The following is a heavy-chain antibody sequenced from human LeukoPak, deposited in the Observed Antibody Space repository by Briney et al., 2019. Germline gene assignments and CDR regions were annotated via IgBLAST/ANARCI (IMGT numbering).Heavy chain of an antibody. CDR1: GYTFTSYD. D-gene: IGHD3-10*01. CDR3: ARGRITMVRGVTAAYNWFDP. J-gene: IGHJ5*02. CDR2: MNPNSGNT. V-gene: IGHV1-8*01. Sequence: ASVKVSCKASGYTFTSYDINWARQATGQGLEWMGWMNPNSGNTGYAQKFQGRVTMTRNTSISTAYMELSSLRSEDTAVYYCARGRITMVRGVTAAYNWFDPWGQGTLVTVSS.